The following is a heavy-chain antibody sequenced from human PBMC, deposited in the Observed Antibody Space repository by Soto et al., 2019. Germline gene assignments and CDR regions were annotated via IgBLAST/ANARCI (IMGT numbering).Heavy chain of an antibody. J-gene: IGHJ4*02. CDR1: GGSVSSGVYY. V-gene: IGHV4-61*08. CDR3: AREYGSYPYYFDY. Sequence: QVQLQESGPGLVKPSETLSLTCTVSGGSVSSGVYYWSWIRQPPGKGLEWIGYIYNSGSTNYNPSLKSRVTISIDTSKNQFSLKLSSVTAADTAVYYCAREYGSYPYYFDYWGQGTLVTVSS. D-gene: IGHD1-26*01. CDR2: IYNSGST.